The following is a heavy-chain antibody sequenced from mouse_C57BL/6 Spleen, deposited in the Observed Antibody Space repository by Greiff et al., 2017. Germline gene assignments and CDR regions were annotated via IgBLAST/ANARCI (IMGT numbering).Heavy chain of an antibody. CDR2: INPSSGYT. V-gene: IGHV1-4*01. Sequence: VQLQQSGAELARPGASVKMSCKASGYTFTSYTMHWVKQRPGQGLEWIGYINPSSGYTKYNQKFKDKATLTADKSSSTAYMQLSILTSEDSAVYYCASPLTGDYWGQGTTLTVSS. J-gene: IGHJ2*01. CDR1: GYTFTSYT. CDR3: ASPLTGDY. D-gene: IGHD4-1*01.